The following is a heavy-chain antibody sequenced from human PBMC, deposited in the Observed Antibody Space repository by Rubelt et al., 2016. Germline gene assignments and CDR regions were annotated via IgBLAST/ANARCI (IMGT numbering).Heavy chain of an antibody. CDR3: AKGSAAVLMDSGEFSLIGLFDL. D-gene: IGHD3-10*01. J-gene: IGHJ3*01. CDR2: ISWNSGYR. Sequence: PGRSLRLSCASSGFPFEDCVMHWVRQVPGKGLEWVSGISWNSGYRGYADSVRGRFTISRDNARSSLYLQMNSLRAEDTARYYCAKGSAAVLMDSGEFSLIGLFDLWGQGTMVTVSS. CDR1: GFPFEDCV. V-gene: IGHV3-9*01.